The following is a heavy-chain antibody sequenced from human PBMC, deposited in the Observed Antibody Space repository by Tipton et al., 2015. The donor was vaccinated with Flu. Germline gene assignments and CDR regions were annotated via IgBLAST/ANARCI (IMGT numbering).Heavy chain of an antibody. CDR1: GDSVSYYY. CDR3: ARDRGWPAALDY. Sequence: LRLSCTVSGDSVSYYYWNWIRQPPGKGLEWIGFSYYSGSTAYNPSLRSRVTISVDTSRNQFSLNLKSVTAADTAVYYCARDRGWPAALDYWSQGTLVSVSS. D-gene: IGHD3-10*01. CDR2: SYYSGST. V-gene: IGHV4-59*02. J-gene: IGHJ4*02.